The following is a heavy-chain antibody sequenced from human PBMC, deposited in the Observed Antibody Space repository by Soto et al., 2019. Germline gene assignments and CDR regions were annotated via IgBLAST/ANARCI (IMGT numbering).Heavy chain of an antibody. CDR1: GYSFATSG. Sequence: QVKLVQSGTEVKKPGASMKVSCKASGYSFATSGMSWVRQAPGQGLEWMGWISAYNGNTNYEQKLQDRATMTTDPSTSTAYLELRSLRSDDTAVYYCARAGHYYDSSGYANWGQGTLVTVSS. CDR3: ARAGHYYDSSGYAN. J-gene: IGHJ4*02. V-gene: IGHV1-18*01. D-gene: IGHD3-22*01. CDR2: ISAYNGNT.